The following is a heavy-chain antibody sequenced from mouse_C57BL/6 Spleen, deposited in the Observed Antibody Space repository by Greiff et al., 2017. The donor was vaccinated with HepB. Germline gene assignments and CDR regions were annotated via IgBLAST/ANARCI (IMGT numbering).Heavy chain of an antibody. CDR2: IYPGSGST. J-gene: IGHJ1*03. Sequence: QVQLKQPGAELVKPGASVKMSCKASGYTFTSYWITWVKQRPGQGLEWIGDIYPGSGSTNYNEKFKSKATLTVDTSSSTAYMQLSSLTSEDSAVYYCAREFTTVVATRYFDVWGTGATFTVSS. D-gene: IGHD1-1*01. CDR3: AREFTTVVATRYFDV. V-gene: IGHV1-55*01. CDR1: GYTFTSYW.